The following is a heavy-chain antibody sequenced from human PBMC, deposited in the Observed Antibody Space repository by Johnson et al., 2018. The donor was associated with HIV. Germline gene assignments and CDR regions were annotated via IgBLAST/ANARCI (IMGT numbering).Heavy chain of an antibody. J-gene: IGHJ3*02. V-gene: IGHV3-30*04. CDR2: ISYDGSNK. Sequence: QVQLVESGGGVVQPGRSLRLSGAASGFTFSSYAMHWVRQAPGKGLEWVAVISYDGSNKYYADSVKGRFTISRDNSKNTLYLQMNSLRAEDTAVYYCACVHYDSSGIDAFDIWGQGTMVTVS. D-gene: IGHD3-22*01. CDR3: ACVHYDSSGIDAFDI. CDR1: GFTFSSYA.